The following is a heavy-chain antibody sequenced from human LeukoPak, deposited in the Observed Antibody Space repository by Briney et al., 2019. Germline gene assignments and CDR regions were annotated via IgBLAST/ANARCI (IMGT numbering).Heavy chain of an antibody. V-gene: IGHV4-39*07. D-gene: IGHD6-13*01. CDR1: GGSIRSSSYY. J-gene: IGHJ5*02. Sequence: PSETLSLTCTVSGGSIRSSSYYWGWIRQPPGKGVEWIGSIYHSGRTYYNPSLKSPVTISVDTAQNQFSLKRSSVTAADTAVYYCARERDSSSVGWFDPWGQGTLVTVSS. CDR3: ARERDSSSVGWFDP. CDR2: IYHSGRT.